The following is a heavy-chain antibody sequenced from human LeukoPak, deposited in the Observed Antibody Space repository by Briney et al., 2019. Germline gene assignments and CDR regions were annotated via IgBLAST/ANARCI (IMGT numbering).Heavy chain of an antibody. Sequence: GGSLRLSCVATGFTFTKHWMSWVRQSRGKGLECVAKIREDGNERHYVDSVKGRFTISRDNARNTLYLQMNSLRAEDTAVYYCAKVLLWFGEFSHFDYWGQGTLVTVSS. D-gene: IGHD3-10*01. CDR1: GFTFTKHW. CDR3: AKVLLWFGEFSHFDY. J-gene: IGHJ4*02. CDR2: IREDGNER. V-gene: IGHV3-7*01.